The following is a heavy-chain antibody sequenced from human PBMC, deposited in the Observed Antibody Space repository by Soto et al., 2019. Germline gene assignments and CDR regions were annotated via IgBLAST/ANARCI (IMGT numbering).Heavy chain of an antibody. CDR2: LDPEDGET. D-gene: IGHD6-6*01. Sequence: ASVKVYCKGAGYIFTDYYVYWVQQAPGKGLEWMGFLDPEDGETMYAEKFQGRITITADTSTETAYMELSSLRSEDTAVYYCATASSIGGRLWYFDLWGRGTLVTVSS. CDR3: ATASSIGGRLWYFDL. J-gene: IGHJ2*01. V-gene: IGHV1-69-2*01. CDR1: GYIFTDYY.